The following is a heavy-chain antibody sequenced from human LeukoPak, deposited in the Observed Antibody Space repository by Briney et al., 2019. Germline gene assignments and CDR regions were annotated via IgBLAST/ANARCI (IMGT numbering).Heavy chain of an antibody. D-gene: IGHD6-13*01. CDR2: IYSDGSGT. V-gene: IGHV3-74*01. CDR3: AGSRSTGY. J-gene: IGHJ4*02. CDR1: GFTFSNYW. Sequence: PGGSLRLSCTASGFTFSNYWMYWVRQAPGKGPLWVSHIYSDGSGTSYADSVRGRFTISRDNAKNTLYLQMSSLRAEDTAVYYCAGSRSTGYWGQGTLVTVSS.